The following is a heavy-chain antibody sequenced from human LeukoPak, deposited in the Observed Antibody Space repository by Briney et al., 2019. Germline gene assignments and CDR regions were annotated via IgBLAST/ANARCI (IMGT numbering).Heavy chain of an antibody. V-gene: IGHV3-9*01. Sequence: GGSLRLSCAASGFTFDDYAMHWVRQAPGKGLEGVSGISWNSGSIGYADSVKGRFTISRDNAKNSLYLQMNSLRAEDTALYYCAKDILRSVDTMILDVWGKGTTVTVSS. J-gene: IGHJ6*04. CDR3: AKDILRSVDTMILDV. D-gene: IGHD3-22*01. CDR1: GFTFDDYA. CDR2: ISWNSGSI.